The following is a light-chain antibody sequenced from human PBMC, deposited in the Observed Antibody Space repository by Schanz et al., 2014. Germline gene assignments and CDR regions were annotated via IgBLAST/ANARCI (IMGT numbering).Light chain of an antibody. CDR3: SSYADSNNLV. J-gene: IGLJ2*01. CDR1: SSDVGSNNI. V-gene: IGLV2-23*01. CDR2: EGT. Sequence: QSALTQPASVSGSPGQSITISCTGTSSDVGSNNIVSWYQQHPSKAPKLMIYEGTKRPLGVSNRFSGSKSGNTASLTISGLQGEDEADYYCSSYADSNNLVFGGGTKLTVL.